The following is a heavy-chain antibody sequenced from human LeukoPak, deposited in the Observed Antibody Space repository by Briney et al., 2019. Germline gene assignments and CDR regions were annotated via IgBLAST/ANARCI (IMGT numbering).Heavy chain of an antibody. D-gene: IGHD6-13*01. CDR3: ASIAAGTDYYYYYGMDV. CDR1: GFTFSNAW. Sequence: PGGSLRLSCAASGFTFSNAWMSWVRQAPGKGLEWVSVIYSGGSTYYADSVKGRFTISRDNSKNTLYLQMNSLRAEDTAVYYCASIAAGTDYYYYYGMDVWGQGTTVTVSS. V-gene: IGHV3-66*01. J-gene: IGHJ6*02. CDR2: IYSGGST.